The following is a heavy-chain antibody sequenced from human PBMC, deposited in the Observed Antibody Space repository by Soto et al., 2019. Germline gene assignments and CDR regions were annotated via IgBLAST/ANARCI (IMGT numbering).Heavy chain of an antibody. J-gene: IGHJ6*01. CDR1: EFSFSTYG. Sequence: QVQLVESGGGVVQPGRSRRLSCEASEFSFSTYGMHWVRQAPGKGLEWVAAISHDGSGQYYADSVKGRFTISRDNSKNTLFLQMSSLRVEDTAVYYCAKACYSYSGYYYYGMDVWGQGTTVTVSS. V-gene: IGHV3-30*18. CDR3: AKACYSYSGYYYYGMDV. D-gene: IGHD3-10*01. CDR2: ISHDGSGQ.